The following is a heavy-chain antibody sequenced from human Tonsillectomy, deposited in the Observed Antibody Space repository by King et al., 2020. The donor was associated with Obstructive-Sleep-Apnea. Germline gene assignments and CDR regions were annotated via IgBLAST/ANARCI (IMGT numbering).Heavy chain of an antibody. V-gene: IGHV3-74*01. CDR2: INSDGSIT. Sequence: VQLVESGGGLVQPGGSLRLSCAASGFTFSSYWMLWVRQAPGKGLVWVSRINSDGSITSYADSVKGRITISRDNAKNTVYLQMNSLRAEDTAVYYCARGPSYSGMDVWGQGTTVTVSS. J-gene: IGHJ6*02. CDR3: ARGPSYSGMDV. CDR1: GFTFSSYW.